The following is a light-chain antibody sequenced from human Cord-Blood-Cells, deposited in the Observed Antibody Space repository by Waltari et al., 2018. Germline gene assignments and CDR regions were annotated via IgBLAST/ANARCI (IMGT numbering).Light chain of an antibody. CDR1: QSVSSSY. CDR3: QQYGSSIT. CDR2: GAS. Sequence: EIVLTQSPGTLSLSPGERATPSCRASQSVSSSYLAWYQQKPGQAPRLLIYGASSRATGIPDRFSGSGSGTDFTLTISRLEPEDFAVYYCQQYGSSITFDQGTRLEIK. V-gene: IGKV3-20*01. J-gene: IGKJ5*01.